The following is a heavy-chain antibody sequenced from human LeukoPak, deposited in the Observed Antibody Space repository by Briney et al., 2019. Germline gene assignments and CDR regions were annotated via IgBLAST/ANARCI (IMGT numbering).Heavy chain of an antibody. CDR1: GGSISSSSYY. CDR3: ARDQLTLYGSGSYR. Sequence: SETLSLTCTVSGGSISSSSYYWGWIRQPPGKGLEWIGSIYYSGSTYYNPSLKSRVTISVDTSKNQFSLKLSSVTAADTAVYYCARDQLTLYGSGSYRWGQGTLVTVSS. D-gene: IGHD3-10*01. V-gene: IGHV4-39*07. J-gene: IGHJ4*02. CDR2: IYYSGST.